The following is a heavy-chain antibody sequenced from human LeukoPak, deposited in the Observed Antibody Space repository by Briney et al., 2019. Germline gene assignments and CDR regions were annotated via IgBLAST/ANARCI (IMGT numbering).Heavy chain of an antibody. CDR2: IIPIFGTA. Sequence: SVKVSCKASGGTFSSYAISWVRQAPGQGLEWMGGIIPIFGTANYAQKFQGRVTITADKSTSTAYMELNSLRSEDTAVYYCASGGYYSDSSGYYYLAFDIWGQGTMVTVSS. CDR3: ASGGYYSDSSGYYYLAFDI. J-gene: IGHJ3*02. D-gene: IGHD3-22*01. V-gene: IGHV1-69*06. CDR1: GGTFSSYA.